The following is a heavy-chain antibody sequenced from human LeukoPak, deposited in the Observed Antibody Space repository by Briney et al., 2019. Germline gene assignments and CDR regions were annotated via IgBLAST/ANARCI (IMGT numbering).Heavy chain of an antibody. CDR1: GGSFSGYY. Sequence: KPSETLSLTCAVYGGSFSGYYWNWIRQPPGKGLERIGEIYHSGSTNYNSSLKSRVKISVDTSKRQFSLSLTSVTAADTAVYYCARRVGSPSLLTRNRWFDPWGQGAPVTVSS. J-gene: IGHJ5*02. CDR3: ARRVGSPSLLTRNRWFDP. D-gene: IGHD2-2*01. CDR2: IYHSGST. V-gene: IGHV4-34*01.